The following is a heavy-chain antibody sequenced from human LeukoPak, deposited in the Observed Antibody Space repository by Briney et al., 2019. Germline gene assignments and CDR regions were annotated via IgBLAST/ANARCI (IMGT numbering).Heavy chain of an antibody. CDR2: INPNSGGT. CDR1: GYTFTGYY. V-gene: IGHV1-2*02. D-gene: IGHD6-6*01. Sequence: ASVKVSFKASGYTFTGYYMHWVRQPPGQGLEGMGWINPNSGGTNYAQKFQGRVTMTRDTSISTAYMALSRLRSDATAVYYCASIPSGSSYPFYYWGQGTLVTVSS. J-gene: IGHJ4*02. CDR3: ASIPSGSSYPFYY.